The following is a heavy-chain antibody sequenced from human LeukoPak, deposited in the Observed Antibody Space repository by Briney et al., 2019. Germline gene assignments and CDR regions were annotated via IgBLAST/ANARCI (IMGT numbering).Heavy chain of an antibody. Sequence: SETLSLTCTVSGGSISSYYWSWIRQPAGKGLEWIGRIYTSGSTNYNPSLKSRVTMPVDTSKNQFSLKLSSVTAADTAVYYCARVVSDDFWSGYPPGGMDVWGQGTTVTVSS. CDR2: IYTSGST. D-gene: IGHD3-3*01. CDR1: GGSISSYY. V-gene: IGHV4-4*07. CDR3: ARVVSDDFWSGYPPGGMDV. J-gene: IGHJ6*02.